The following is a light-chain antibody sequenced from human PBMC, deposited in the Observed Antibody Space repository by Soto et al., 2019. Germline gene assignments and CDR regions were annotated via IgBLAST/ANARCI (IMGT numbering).Light chain of an antibody. V-gene: IGKV1-17*01. CDR2: AAS. CDR1: QGIRDA. CDR3: LQHNSNPQT. Sequence: DIQMTQSPSSLSASVGDRVTITCRASQGIRDALGWYQQKPGKAPKRLIYAASSLQSGVPSRFSGGGSGTEFTLTISSLQPEDFATYYCLQHNSNPQTFGHGTKVEIK. J-gene: IGKJ1*01.